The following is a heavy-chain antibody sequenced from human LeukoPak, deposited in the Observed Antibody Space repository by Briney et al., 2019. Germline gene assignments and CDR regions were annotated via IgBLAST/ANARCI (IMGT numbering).Heavy chain of an antibody. J-gene: IGHJ4*02. CDR1: GYTFSSNA. D-gene: IGHD3-22*01. V-gene: IGHV7-4-1*02. Sequence: ASVKVSCKASGYTFSSNAINWVRQAPGQGLEWMGWIDANTGNPTYAQGFTGQFVFSLDTSVSTAYLQISSLKAEDTAEYFCARGYDSSGYFSDWGQGTLVTVSS. CDR3: ARGYDSSGYFSD. CDR2: IDANTGNP.